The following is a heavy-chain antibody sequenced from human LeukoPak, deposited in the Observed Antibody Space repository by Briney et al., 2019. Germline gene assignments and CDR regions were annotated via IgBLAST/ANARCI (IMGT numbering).Heavy chain of an antibody. CDR3: ARVGDPSYYDILTGLGY. J-gene: IGHJ4*02. Sequence: PGGSLRLSCAASGFTVSSNYMSWVRQAPGKGLEWVSVIYSGGSTYYADSVKGRFTISRDNSKNTLYLQMNSLRAEDTAVYYCARVGDPSYYDILTGLGYWGQGTLVTVSS. CDR1: GFTVSSNY. V-gene: IGHV3-66*01. CDR2: IYSGGST. D-gene: IGHD3-9*01.